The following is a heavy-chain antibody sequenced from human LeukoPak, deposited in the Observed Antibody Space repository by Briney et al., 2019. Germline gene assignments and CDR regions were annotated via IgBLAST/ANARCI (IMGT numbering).Heavy chain of an antibody. CDR1: GYTFTSYD. Sequence: ASVKVSCKASGYTFTSYDINWVRQATRQGLEWMGWMNPNSGNTGYAQKFQGRVTMTRNTSISTAYMELSSLRSEDTAVYYCARIVGATRESAFDIWGQGTMVTVSS. CDR2: MNPNSGNT. J-gene: IGHJ3*02. D-gene: IGHD1-26*01. CDR3: ARIVGATRESAFDI. V-gene: IGHV1-8*01.